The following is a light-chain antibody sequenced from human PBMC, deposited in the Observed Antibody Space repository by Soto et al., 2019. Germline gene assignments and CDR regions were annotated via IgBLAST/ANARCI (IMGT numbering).Light chain of an antibody. CDR2: DSS. V-gene: IGKV3-15*01. CDR1: QSVSSK. Sequence: EIVITQSPATLSVSPGERATLSCRASQSVSSKLAWYQQKPGQAPRLLIYDSSSRATGIPVRFSGSGSGTEFTLTISSLXSEDFAVYYCQQYNKWPPYTFGQGTKVDIK. J-gene: IGKJ2*01. CDR3: QQYNKWPPYT.